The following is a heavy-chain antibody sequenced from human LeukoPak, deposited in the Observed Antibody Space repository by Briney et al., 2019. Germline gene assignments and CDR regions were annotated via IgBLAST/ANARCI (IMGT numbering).Heavy chain of an antibody. V-gene: IGHV3-21*01. CDR2: ITSGTTYI. J-gene: IGHJ4*02. D-gene: IGHD6-6*01. CDR1: GFTFSSYS. CDR3: ARWPYSSSYYFDY. Sequence: GGSLRLSCAASGFTFSSYSMNWVRQSPEKGLEWVSSITSGTTYIYYADSVRGRFTLSRDNAKNSLYLQMNSLRAEDTAVYYCARWPYSSSYYFDYWGQGTLVTVSS.